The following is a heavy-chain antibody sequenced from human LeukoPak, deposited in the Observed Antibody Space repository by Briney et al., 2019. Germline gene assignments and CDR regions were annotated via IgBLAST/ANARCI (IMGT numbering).Heavy chain of an antibody. J-gene: IGHJ4*02. CDR1: GGSISSGSYY. V-gene: IGHV4-61*02. CDR3: ARGPDYYDSSGYYDY. CDR2: IYTSGST. Sequence: SETLSLTCTVAGGSISSGSYYWSWIRQPAGKGLEWVGRIYTSGSTNYNPSLKSRITISVDTSKNQFSLKLSSVTAADTAVYYCARGPDYYDSSGYYDYWGQGTLVTVSS. D-gene: IGHD3-22*01.